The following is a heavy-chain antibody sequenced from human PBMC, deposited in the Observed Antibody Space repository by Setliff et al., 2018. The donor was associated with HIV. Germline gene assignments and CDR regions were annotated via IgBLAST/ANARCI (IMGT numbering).Heavy chain of an antibody. Sequence: GASVKVSCKASGYTFTSYGITWVRQAPGQGLEGMGWISPYNGNTNYAQKLQGRVTMTADTSTSTTYMEVRSLRSDDTAVYYCARVRVGATPLDYWGQGTLVTVSS. CDR2: ISPYNGNT. CDR1: GYTFTSYG. D-gene: IGHD1-26*01. V-gene: IGHV1-18*01. J-gene: IGHJ4*02. CDR3: ARVRVGATPLDY.